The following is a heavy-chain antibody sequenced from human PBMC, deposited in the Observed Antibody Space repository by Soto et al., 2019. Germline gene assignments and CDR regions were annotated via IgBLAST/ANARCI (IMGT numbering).Heavy chain of an antibody. V-gene: IGHV1-69*13. CDR1: GGTFSSYA. J-gene: IGHJ5*02. CDR2: IIPIFGTA. Sequence: SVKVSCKASGGTFSSYAISWVRQAPGQGLEWMGGIIPIFGTANYAQKFQGRVTITADESTSTAYMELSSLRSEDTAVYYCARDGLRYFDWLFSAGWFDPWGQGTLVTVSS. CDR3: ARDGLRYFDWLFSAGWFDP. D-gene: IGHD3-9*01.